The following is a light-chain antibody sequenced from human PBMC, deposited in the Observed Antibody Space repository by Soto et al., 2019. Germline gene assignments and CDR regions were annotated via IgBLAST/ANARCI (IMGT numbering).Light chain of an antibody. CDR3: KSYAGSNTYV. CDR2: EVV. Sequence: QAVLTPPPSASGSPGQSVTISCTGTKSDIGVYDFVSWYQHHPGKAPRLIIYEVVQRPSGVPDRFSGSKSGNTASLTVSGLQAADEADYFCKSYAGSNTYVFGSGTKV. CDR1: KSDIGVYDF. J-gene: IGLJ1*01. V-gene: IGLV2-8*01.